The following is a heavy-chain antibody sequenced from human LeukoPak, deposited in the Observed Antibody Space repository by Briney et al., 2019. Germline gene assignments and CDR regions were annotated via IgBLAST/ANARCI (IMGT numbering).Heavy chain of an antibody. CDR2: IDGDGGNP. D-gene: IGHD7-27*01. J-gene: IGHJ2*01. Sequence: GGSLRLSCVASGFTFDTYLMDWVRQAPGKGPVWVSRIDGDGGNPSYADSVKGRFTISRDNAKNTLYLQMNSLRAEDTAVYYCTRASGAERTQFDHWGRGTLVTVSS. CDR3: TRASGAERTQFDH. CDR1: GFTFDTYL. V-gene: IGHV3-74*01.